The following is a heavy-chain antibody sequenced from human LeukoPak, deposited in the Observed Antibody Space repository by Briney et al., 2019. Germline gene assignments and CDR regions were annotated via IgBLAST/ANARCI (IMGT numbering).Heavy chain of an antibody. CDR3: AVRRWLQLPFDY. CDR1: GGSFSGYY. D-gene: IGHD5-24*01. CDR2: TNHSGST. J-gene: IGHJ4*02. Sequence: SETLSLTCAVYGGSFSGYYWSWIRQPPGKGLEWIGETNHSGSTNYNPSLKSRVTISVDTSKNQFSLKLSSVTAADTAVYYCAVRRWLQLPFDYWGQGTLVTVSS. V-gene: IGHV4-34*01.